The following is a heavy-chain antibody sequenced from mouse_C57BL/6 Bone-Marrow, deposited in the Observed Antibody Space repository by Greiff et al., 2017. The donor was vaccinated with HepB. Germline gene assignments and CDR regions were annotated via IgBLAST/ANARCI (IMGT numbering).Heavy chain of an antibody. V-gene: IGHV1-64*01. CDR2: IHPNSGST. CDR3: ASHYYYGSY. CDR1: GYTFTSYW. Sequence: QVQLQQPGAELVRPGSSVKLSCKASGYTFTSYWMHWVKQRPGQGLEWIGMIHPNSGSTNYNEKFKSKATLTVDKSSSTAYMQLSSLTSEDSAVYYCASHYYYGSYWGQGTTLTVSS. J-gene: IGHJ2*01. D-gene: IGHD1-1*01.